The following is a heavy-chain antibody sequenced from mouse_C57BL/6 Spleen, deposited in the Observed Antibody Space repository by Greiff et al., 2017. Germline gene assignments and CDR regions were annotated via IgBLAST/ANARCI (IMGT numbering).Heavy chain of an antibody. Sequence: EVQLQQSGPELVKPGASVKISCKASGYSFTDYNMNWVKQSNGKSLEWIGVINPNYGTTSYNQKFKGKATLTVDQSSSTVYMQLNSLTSEDSAVYCYARSSTMVTTRAMDYWGQGTSVTVSS. CDR3: ARSSTMVTTRAMDY. J-gene: IGHJ4*01. D-gene: IGHD2-2*01. V-gene: IGHV1-39*01. CDR1: GYSFTDYN. CDR2: INPNYGTT.